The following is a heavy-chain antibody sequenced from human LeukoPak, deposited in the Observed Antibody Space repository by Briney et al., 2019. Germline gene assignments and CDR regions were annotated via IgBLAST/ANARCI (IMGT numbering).Heavy chain of an antibody. J-gene: IGHJ4*02. D-gene: IGHD6-13*01. CDR3: ARRGRGQQLVRDY. CDR1: GFTFSSSA. Sequence: GSLRLSCAASGFTFSSSAMSWIRQPPGKGLEWIGEINHSGSTNYNPSLKSRVTISVDTSKNQFSLKLSSVTAADTAVYYCARRGRGQQLVRDYWGQGTLVTVSS. V-gene: IGHV4-34*01. CDR2: INHSGST.